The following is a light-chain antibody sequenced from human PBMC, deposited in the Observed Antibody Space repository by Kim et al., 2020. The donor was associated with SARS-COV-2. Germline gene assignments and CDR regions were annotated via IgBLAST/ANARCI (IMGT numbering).Light chain of an antibody. Sequence: QSALTQPASVSGSPGQSITISCTGTSSDVGSYNHVSWYQQYPGKAPKLMIYDVSKRPSGVSNRFSGSKSGNTASLTISGLQAEDEADYYCCSYAGSSTYVFGTGTKVTVL. V-gene: IGLV2-23*02. J-gene: IGLJ1*01. CDR2: DVS. CDR3: CSYAGSSTYV. CDR1: SSDVGSYNH.